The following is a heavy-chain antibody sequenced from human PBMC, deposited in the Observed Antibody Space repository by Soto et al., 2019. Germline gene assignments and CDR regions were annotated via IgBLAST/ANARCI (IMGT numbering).Heavy chain of an antibody. CDR3: ARKMVRGYDSSGYYYDY. CDR1: GGPFSCYY. D-gene: IGHD3-22*01. J-gene: IGHJ4*02. CDR2: INHSGST. V-gene: IGHV4-34*01. Sequence: PSETLSLTCAVYGGPFSCYYWSWIRQPPGKWLEWILEINHSGSTNYNPSLKSRVTISVDTSKNQFSLKLSSVTAADTAVYYCARKMVRGYDSSGYYYDYWGQGTLVTVYS.